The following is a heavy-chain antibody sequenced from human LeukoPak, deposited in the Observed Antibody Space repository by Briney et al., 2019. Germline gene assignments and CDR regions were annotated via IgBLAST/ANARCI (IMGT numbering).Heavy chain of an antibody. D-gene: IGHD6-19*01. Sequence: GGSLRLSCAASGFTFSNYGMHWVRQAPGKGLEWVSSISSIRSYIYYGDSVKGRFTISRDNSKNTLYLQMNSLRAEDTAVYYCAKVAAVAGHFDYWGQGTLVTVSS. CDR3: AKVAAVAGHFDY. V-gene: IGHV3-21*04. CDR2: ISSIRSYI. CDR1: GFTFSNYG. J-gene: IGHJ4*02.